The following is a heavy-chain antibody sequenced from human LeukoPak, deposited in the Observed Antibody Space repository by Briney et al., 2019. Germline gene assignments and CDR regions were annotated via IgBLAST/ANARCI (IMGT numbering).Heavy chain of an antibody. CDR2: IYSGGST. D-gene: IGHD4-17*01. V-gene: IGHV3-53*01. CDR3: ARSSDYGDYSDAFDI. J-gene: IGHJ3*02. Sequence: GGSLRLSCAASGFTVSSNYMSWVRQAPGTGLEWGSVIYSGGSTYYADSVKGRFTISRDKSKNTLYLQMNSLRAEDTAVYYCARSSDYGDYSDAFDIWGQGTMVTVSS. CDR1: GFTVSSNY.